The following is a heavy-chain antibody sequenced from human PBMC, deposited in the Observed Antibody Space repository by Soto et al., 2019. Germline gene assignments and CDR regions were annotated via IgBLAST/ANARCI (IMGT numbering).Heavy chain of an antibody. CDR2: ISGSGGST. Sequence: PGGSLRLSCAASGFTFSSYAMSWVRQAPGKGLEWVSAISGSGGSTYYADSVKGRFTISRDNSKNTLYLQMNSLRAEDTAVYYCAKFSLKAVPAAANRVLGAFDIWGQGTMVTVSS. J-gene: IGHJ3*02. CDR1: GFTFSSYA. CDR3: AKFSLKAVPAAANRVLGAFDI. D-gene: IGHD2-2*01. V-gene: IGHV3-23*01.